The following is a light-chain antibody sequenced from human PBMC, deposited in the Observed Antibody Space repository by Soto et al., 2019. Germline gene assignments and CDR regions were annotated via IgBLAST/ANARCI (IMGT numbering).Light chain of an antibody. CDR3: SSYAGINNLGV. V-gene: IGLV2-8*01. CDR1: SSDVGGYKY. Sequence: QSALTQPPSASGSPGQSVTISCTGTSSDVGGYKYVSWYQQHPGKAPKLMIFEVNKRPSGLPDRFSGSKSGNTASLTVSGLRAEDEADYYCSSYAGINNLGVFGTGTKLTVL. CDR2: EVN. J-gene: IGLJ1*01.